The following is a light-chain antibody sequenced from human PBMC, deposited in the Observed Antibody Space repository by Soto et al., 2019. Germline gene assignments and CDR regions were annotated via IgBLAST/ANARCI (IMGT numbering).Light chain of an antibody. CDR2: GAS. CDR3: QQYTNWPSWT. J-gene: IGKJ1*01. Sequence: EKVMTQSPATLSMSPGERATLSCRACQSVNSYLAWYQQKPGQAPRLLIYGASTRATGIPARFSGSGSGTEFTLTISSLQSEDFAVYYCQQYTNWPSWTFGQGTKVEIK. CDR1: QSVNSY. V-gene: IGKV3-15*01.